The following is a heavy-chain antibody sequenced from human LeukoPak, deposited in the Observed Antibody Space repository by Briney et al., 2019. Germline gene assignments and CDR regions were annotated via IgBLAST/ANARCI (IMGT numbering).Heavy chain of an antibody. J-gene: IGHJ4*02. V-gene: IGHV3-30*02. D-gene: IGHD6-6*01. CDR2: IRYDGSNK. CDR1: GFTFSSYG. Sequence: GGSLRLSCAASGFTFSSYGMHWVRQAPSKGLEWVAFIRYDGSNKYYADSVKGRFTISRDNSKNTLYLQMNSLRAEDTAVYYCAKEQRGETAARRFDYWGQGTLVTVSS. CDR3: AKEQRGETAARRFDY.